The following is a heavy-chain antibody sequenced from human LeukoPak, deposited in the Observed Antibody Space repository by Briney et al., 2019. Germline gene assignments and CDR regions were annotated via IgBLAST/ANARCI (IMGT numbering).Heavy chain of an antibody. CDR2: ISAYNGNT. CDR1: GYTFTSYG. D-gene: IGHD3-3*01. CDR3: ARDSDFWSGYSNWFDP. J-gene: IGHJ5*02. V-gene: IGHV1-18*01. Sequence: ASVKVSCKASGYTFTSYGISWVRQAPGQGLEWMGWISAYNGNTNYAQKLQGRVTMTTDTSTSTAYMELRSLRSDDTAVYYCARDSDFWSGYSNWFDPRGQGTLVTVSS.